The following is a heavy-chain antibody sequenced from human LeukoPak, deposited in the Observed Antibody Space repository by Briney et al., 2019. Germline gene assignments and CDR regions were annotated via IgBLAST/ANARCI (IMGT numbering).Heavy chain of an antibody. Sequence: GSLRLSCAASGFTFSSYAMSWVRQAPGKGLEWVSAISGSGGSTYYADSVKGRFTISRDNSKNTLYLQMNSLRAEDTAVYYCAKALVPRWAAAGKNYYYGMDVWGQGTTVTVSS. CDR2: ISGSGGST. J-gene: IGHJ6*02. D-gene: IGHD6-13*01. CDR3: AKALVPRWAAAGKNYYYGMDV. CDR1: GFTFSSYA. V-gene: IGHV3-23*01.